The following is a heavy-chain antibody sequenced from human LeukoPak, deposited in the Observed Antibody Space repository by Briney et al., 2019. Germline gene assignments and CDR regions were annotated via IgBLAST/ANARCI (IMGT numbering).Heavy chain of an antibody. Sequence: PGGSLRLSCAASGFTFSSYGMHWVRQAPGKGLEWVAVISYDGSNKYYADSVKGRFTISRDNSKNTLYLQMNSLRAEDTAVYYCARQPVYYDFWSGYYLYYYYYGMDVWGQGTTVTVSS. CDR2: ISYDGSNK. CDR3: ARQPVYYDFWSGYYLYYYYYGMDV. CDR1: GFTFSSYG. J-gene: IGHJ6*02. D-gene: IGHD3-3*01. V-gene: IGHV3-30*03.